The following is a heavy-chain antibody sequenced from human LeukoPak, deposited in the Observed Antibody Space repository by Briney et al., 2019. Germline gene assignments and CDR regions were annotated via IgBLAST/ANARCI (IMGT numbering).Heavy chain of an antibody. J-gene: IGHJ3*02. CDR3: AKDMSYGELGDAFDI. V-gene: IGHV3-9*01. CDR2: ISWNSGSI. D-gene: IGHD4-17*01. Sequence: GGSLRLSCAASGFTFSSYAMHWVRQAPGKGLEWVSGISWNSGSIGYADSVKGRFTISRDNAKNSLYLQMNSLRAEDTALYYCAKDMSYGELGDAFDIWGQGTMVTVSS. CDR1: GFTFSSYA.